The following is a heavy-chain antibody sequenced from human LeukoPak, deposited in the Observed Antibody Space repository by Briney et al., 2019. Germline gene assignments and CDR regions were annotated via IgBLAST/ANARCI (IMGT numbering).Heavy chain of an antibody. J-gene: IGHJ5*02. V-gene: IGHV4-59*01. CDR2: IYYSGST. CDR1: GGSISSYY. CDR3: ARGIIVGATWGENYNWFDP. Sequence: PSETLSLTCTVSGGSISSYYWSWIRQPPGKGLEWIGYIYYSGSTNYNPSLKSRVTISLDTSKNQFSLKLSSVTAADTAVYYCARGIIVGATWGENYNWFDPWGQGTLVTVSS. D-gene: IGHD1-26*01.